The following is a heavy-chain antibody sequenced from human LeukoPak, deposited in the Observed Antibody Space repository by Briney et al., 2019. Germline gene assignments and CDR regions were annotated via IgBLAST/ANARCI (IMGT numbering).Heavy chain of an antibody. CDR1: GFTFSSYA. D-gene: IGHD2-15*01. V-gene: IGHV3-30-3*01. CDR2: ISYDGSNK. J-gene: IGHJ4*02. Sequence: QPGGSLRLSCAASGFTFSSYAMHWVRQAPGKGLEWVAVISYDGSNKYYADSVKGRFTISRDNSKNTLYLQMNSLRAEDTAVYYCARAKNPTIVELDYWGQGTLVTVSS. CDR3: ARAKNPTIVELDY.